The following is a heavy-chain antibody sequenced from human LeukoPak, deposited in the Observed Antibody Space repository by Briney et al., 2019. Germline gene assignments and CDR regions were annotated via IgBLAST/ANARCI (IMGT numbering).Heavy chain of an antibody. Sequence: ASVKVSCKASGYTFTGYYMHWVRQAPGQGLEWMGWINPNSGGTNYAQKFQGRVTMTRDTSISTAYMELSRLRSDDTAVYYCARAHSSSWYFYGPVQGWFDPWGQGTLVTVSS. CDR1: GYTFTGYY. D-gene: IGHD6-13*01. J-gene: IGHJ5*02. CDR3: ARAHSSSWYFYGPVQGWFDP. CDR2: INPNSGGT. V-gene: IGHV1-2*02.